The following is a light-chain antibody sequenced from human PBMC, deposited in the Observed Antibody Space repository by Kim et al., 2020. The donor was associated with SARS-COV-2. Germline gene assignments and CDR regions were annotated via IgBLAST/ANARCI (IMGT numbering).Light chain of an antibody. Sequence: QSALTQPASVSGSPGQSITISCTGTSIDVGSYNLVSWYQQYPGKAPKLMIYEVSERPSGVSNRFSGSKSGNTASLTISGLQAEDEADYYCYSYEGSTPHVVFGGGTQLTVL. J-gene: IGLJ2*01. CDR2: EVS. CDR3: YSYEGSTPHVV. V-gene: IGLV2-23*02. CDR1: SIDVGSYNL.